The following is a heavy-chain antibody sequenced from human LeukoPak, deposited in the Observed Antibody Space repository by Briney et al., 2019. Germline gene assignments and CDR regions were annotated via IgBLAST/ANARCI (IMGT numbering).Heavy chain of an antibody. CDR1: GYTFTGNY. J-gene: IGHJ3*02. CDR2: IIPILGIA. D-gene: IGHD3-10*01. V-gene: IGHV1-69*02. CDR3: ARMKYGSGSYLDQDAFDI. Sequence: SVKVSCKASGYTFTGNYMHWVRQAPGQGLEWMGRIIPILGIANYAQKFQGRVTITADKSTSTAYMELSSLRSEDTAVYYCARMKYGSGSYLDQDAFDIWGQGTMVTVSS.